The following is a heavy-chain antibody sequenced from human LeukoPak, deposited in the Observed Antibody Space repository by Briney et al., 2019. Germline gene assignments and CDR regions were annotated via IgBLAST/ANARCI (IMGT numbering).Heavy chain of an antibody. V-gene: IGHV3-53*01. CDR3: ARGRPGYYFDY. J-gene: IGHJ4*02. Sequence: GGSLRLSCAASSLTVSTNDMGWVRQAPGEGLDLVSLLYRGGTTYYVDSVKGRFTISRDNSKNTLYLQMNSLRAEDTAVYYCARGRPGYYFDYWGQGTLVTVSS. CDR1: SLTVSTND. CDR2: LYRGGTT.